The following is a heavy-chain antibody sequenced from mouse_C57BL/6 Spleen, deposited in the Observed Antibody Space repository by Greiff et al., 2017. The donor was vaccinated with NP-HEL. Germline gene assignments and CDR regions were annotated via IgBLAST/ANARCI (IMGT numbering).Heavy chain of an antibody. Sequence: EVKLMESGGGLVKPGGSLKLSCAASGFTFSSYAMSWVRQTPEKRLEWVATISDGGSYTYYPDNVKGRFTLSRDNAKNNLYLQMSHLKSEDTAMYYCAREGVYGNYFDYWGQGTTLTVSS. V-gene: IGHV5-4*01. J-gene: IGHJ2*01. D-gene: IGHD2-1*01. CDR3: AREGVYGNYFDY. CDR1: GFTFSSYA. CDR2: ISDGGSYT.